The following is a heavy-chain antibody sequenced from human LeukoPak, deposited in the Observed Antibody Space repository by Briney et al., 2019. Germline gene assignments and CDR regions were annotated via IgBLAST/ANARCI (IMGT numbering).Heavy chain of an antibody. J-gene: IGHJ5*02. CDR1: GGSISSYY. CDR3: ARDLAYYYGSGPPEWCDP. CDR2: IYTSGST. Sequence: SETLSLTCTVSGGSISSYYWSWIRQPAGKGLEWIGRIYTSGSTNYNSSLKSRVTMSVDTAKNQFSLKLSSVTAADTAVYYCARDLAYYYGSGPPEWCDPWGQGTLVTVSS. D-gene: IGHD3-10*01. V-gene: IGHV4-4*07.